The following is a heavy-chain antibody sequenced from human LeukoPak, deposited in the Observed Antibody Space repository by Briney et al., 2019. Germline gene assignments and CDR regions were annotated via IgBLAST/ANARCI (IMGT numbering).Heavy chain of an antibody. J-gene: IGHJ4*02. Sequence: SGTLSLTCAVSGGSISSSNWWSWVRQPPGKGLEWIGEIYHSGSTNYNPSLKSRVTISVDTSKNQFSLKVSSVTAADTAVYYCARRGGLTPFGVITQYFFDYWGQGTLVTVSS. D-gene: IGHD3-3*01. V-gene: IGHV4-4*02. CDR3: ARRGGLTPFGVITQYFFDY. CDR1: GGSISSSNW. CDR2: IYHSGST.